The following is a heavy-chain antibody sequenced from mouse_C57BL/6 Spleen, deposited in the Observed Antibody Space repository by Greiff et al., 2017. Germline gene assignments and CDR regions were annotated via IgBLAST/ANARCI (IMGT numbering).Heavy chain of an antibody. CDR3: ARGGYYGPLDY. J-gene: IGHJ2*01. Sequence: EVKLMESGPELVKPGASVKISCKASGYTFTDYYMNWVKQSHGKSLEWIGDINPNNGGTSYNQKFKGKATLTVDKSSSTAYMELRSLTSEDSAVYYCARGGYYGPLDYWGQGTTLTVSS. D-gene: IGHD1-1*01. V-gene: IGHV1-26*01. CDR2: INPNNGGT. CDR1: GYTFTDYY.